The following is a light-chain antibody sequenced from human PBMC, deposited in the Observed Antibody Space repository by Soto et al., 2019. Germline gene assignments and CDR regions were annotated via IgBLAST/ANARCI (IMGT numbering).Light chain of an antibody. CDR3: QQYHSSPPLT. J-gene: IGKJ4*01. V-gene: IGKV3-20*01. CDR2: GAS. CDR1: QSVSSN. Sequence: EIVMTQSPATLSVSPGERATLSCRASQSVSSNLAWYQQKPGQAPRLLIYGASSRATVIPDRFSGSGSGTDFTLTISRLEPEDFAVYYCQQYHSSPPLTFGGGTKVDIK.